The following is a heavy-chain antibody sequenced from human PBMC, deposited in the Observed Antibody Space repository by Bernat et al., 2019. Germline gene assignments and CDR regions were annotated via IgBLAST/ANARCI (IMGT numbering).Heavy chain of an antibody. V-gene: IGHV4-34*01. J-gene: IGHJ4*02. CDR1: GGSFSGYY. CDR3: ARGTVLVGYASFDY. CDR2: IIHSGAT. D-gene: IGHD2-8*02. Sequence: QVQLQQWGAGLLKPSETLSLTCSVYGGSFSGYYWTWIRQPPGKGLEWIAEIIHSGATNYSPSLKRRVTLSVDTSKNQFSLHLNSVTAADTAVYYCARGTVLVGYASFDYWGQGSLVTVYS.